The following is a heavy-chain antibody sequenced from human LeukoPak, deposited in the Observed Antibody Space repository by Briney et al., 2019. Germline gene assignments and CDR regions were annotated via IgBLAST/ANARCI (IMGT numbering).Heavy chain of an antibody. CDR3: ARLGDGGDCSGGRCSEAYYYYNMDV. V-gene: IGHV3-33*01. Sequence: PGGSLRLSCAASGFSFSSYGMHWVRQAPGKGLEWVAVICYDGSRKYYADSVKGGFTISRDTYRNTMYLQITSLSAEDTAVYYCARLGDGGDCSGGRCSEAYYYYNMDVWGRGTTVTVSS. CDR2: ICYDGSRK. CDR1: GFSFSSYG. J-gene: IGHJ6*03. D-gene: IGHD2-15*01.